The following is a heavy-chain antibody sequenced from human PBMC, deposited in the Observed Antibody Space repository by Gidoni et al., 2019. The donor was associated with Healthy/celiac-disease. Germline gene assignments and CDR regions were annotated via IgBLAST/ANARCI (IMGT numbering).Heavy chain of an antibody. CDR2: IYYSGST. D-gene: IGHD1-7*01. J-gene: IGHJ3*02. Sequence: QVQLQESGPGLVKPSETLSLTCTVSGGSISSYYWSWIRQPPGKGLEWIGYIYYSGSTNYNPSLKSRVTISVDTSKNQFSLKLSSVTAADTAVYYCARRNNWNSSIDAFDIWGQGTMVTVSS. CDR3: ARRNNWNSSIDAFDI. CDR1: GGSISSYY. V-gene: IGHV4-59*01.